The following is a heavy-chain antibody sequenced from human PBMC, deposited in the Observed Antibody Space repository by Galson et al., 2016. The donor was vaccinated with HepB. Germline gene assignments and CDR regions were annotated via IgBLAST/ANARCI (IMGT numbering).Heavy chain of an antibody. J-gene: IGHJ3*02. Sequence: SETLSLTCAVSDGSVSSGSGSWSWIRQSPAKGLEWIASFYYTGSTNYNPSLRSRVPISVDTSKNEFSLRLTSVTAADTAVYYCAREPYFCSGGDCFFYAFDIWGQGTLVTVSS. D-gene: IGHD2-21*01. CDR3: AREPYFCSGGDCFFYAFDI. V-gene: IGHV4-61*01. CDR1: DGSVSSGSGS. CDR2: FYYTGST.